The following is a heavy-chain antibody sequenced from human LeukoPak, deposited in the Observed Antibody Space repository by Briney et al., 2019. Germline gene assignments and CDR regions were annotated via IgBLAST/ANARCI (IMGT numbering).Heavy chain of an antibody. V-gene: IGHV1-69*05. CDR3: AIYYYDSSEVDY. CDR1: GGTFSSYA. D-gene: IGHD3-22*01. CDR2: IIPIFGTA. J-gene: IGHJ4*02. Sequence: VASVKVSCKASGGTFSSYAISWVRQAPGQGLEWMGGIIPIFGTANYAQKFQGRVTITTDESTSTVYMELSSLRSEDTAVYYCAIYYYDSSEVDYWGQGTLVTVSS.